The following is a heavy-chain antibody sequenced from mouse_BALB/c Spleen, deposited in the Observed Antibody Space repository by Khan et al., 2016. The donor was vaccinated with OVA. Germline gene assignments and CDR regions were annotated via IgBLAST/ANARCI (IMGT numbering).Heavy chain of an antibody. D-gene: IGHD6-1*01. CDR3: ARVGNNGTMDS. J-gene: IGHJ4*01. V-gene: IGHV9-3-1*01. Sequence: QIQLVQSGPELKKPGETVKISCKSPGYTFRNNGMNWVKQTPGKGLQWMGWINTYPGAPTYADDLTGRFAFSLEPSAATVYLPLNTLTNADTPTLFCARVGNNGTMDSWGQGTSVTVAS. CDR2: INTYPGAP. CDR1: GYTFRNNG.